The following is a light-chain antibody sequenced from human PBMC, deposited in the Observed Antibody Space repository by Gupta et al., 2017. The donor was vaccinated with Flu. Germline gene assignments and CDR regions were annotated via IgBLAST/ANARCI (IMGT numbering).Light chain of an antibody. Sequence: QSALTQPASVSGSPGQSITISCTGTSSDVGSYNLVSWYQQHPGQAPKLMIYEGTKRPSGVSNRFSGSKSGNTASLTISGLQAEDEADYYCCSYAGSSTFYVFGTGTKVTVL. CDR2: EGT. V-gene: IGLV2-23*01. CDR3: CSYAGSSTFYV. CDR1: SSDVGSYNL. J-gene: IGLJ1*01.